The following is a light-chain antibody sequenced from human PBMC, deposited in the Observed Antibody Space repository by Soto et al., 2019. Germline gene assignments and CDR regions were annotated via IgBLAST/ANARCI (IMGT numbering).Light chain of an antibody. J-gene: IGLJ2*01. Sequence: QSVLTQPPSASGSPGQSVTISCTGTSRDVGAYNYVSWYQQPPGKAPKLIIYEDNRRPSGVHARFSGSKSGNTASLTVSGLHGADESHSYCGSHAVHNLVFGGGTQLPVL. V-gene: IGLV2-8*01. CDR2: EDN. CDR3: GSHAVHNLV. CDR1: SRDVGAYNY.